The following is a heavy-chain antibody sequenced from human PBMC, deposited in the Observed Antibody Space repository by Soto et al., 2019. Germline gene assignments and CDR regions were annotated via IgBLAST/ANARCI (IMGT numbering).Heavy chain of an antibody. J-gene: IGHJ6*02. CDR1: GFTFSSYA. D-gene: IGHD3-3*01. Sequence: PGGSLRLSCAASGFTFSSYAMSWVRQAPGKGLEWVSAISGSGGSTYYADSVKGRFTISRDNSKNTLYLQMNSLRAEDTAVYYCAKADSGGSPYYDFWSGYYKGYYYYGMDVWDQGTTVTVSS. CDR2: ISGSGGST. V-gene: IGHV3-23*01. CDR3: AKADSGGSPYYDFWSGYYKGYYYYGMDV.